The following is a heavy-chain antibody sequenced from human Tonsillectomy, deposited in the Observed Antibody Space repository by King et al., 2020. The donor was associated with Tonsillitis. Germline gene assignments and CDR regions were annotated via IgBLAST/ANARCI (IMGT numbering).Heavy chain of an antibody. Sequence: MQLVQSGPEVKKPGTSVKVSCKASGFTFTNSAMQGVRQARGQRLESIGWIVVGSGNTKYAQKFQERVTITRDMSTSTAYMDLSSLRSEDTAVYYCAARIRGRPDLAYWGPGTLVTVSS. J-gene: IGHJ4*02. CDR3: AARIRGRPDLAY. D-gene: IGHD2/OR15-2a*01. V-gene: IGHV1-58*02. CDR1: GFTFTNSA. CDR2: IVVGSGNT.